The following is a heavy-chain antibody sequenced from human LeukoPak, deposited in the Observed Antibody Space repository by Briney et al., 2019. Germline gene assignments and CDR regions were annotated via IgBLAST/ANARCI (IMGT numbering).Heavy chain of an antibody. J-gene: IGHJ4*02. CDR3: ARESDLSNYDRTDY. CDR2: IYTSGST. CDR1: GGSISSGNYY. V-gene: IGHV4-61*02. D-gene: IGHD4/OR15-4a*01. Sequence: SQTLSLTCTVSGGSISSGNYYWSWIRQPAGKGLEWIGRIYTSGSTTYNPSLKSRVTISADTSKNQVSLKLSSVTAADTAMYYCARESDLSNYDRTDYWGQGALVTVSS.